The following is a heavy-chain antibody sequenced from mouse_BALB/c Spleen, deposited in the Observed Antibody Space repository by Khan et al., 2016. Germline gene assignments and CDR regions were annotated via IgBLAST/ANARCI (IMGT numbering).Heavy chain of an antibody. D-gene: IGHD3-1*01. Sequence: QVQLQQSGAELARPGASVKLSCKASGYTFTIYTMHWVKQRPGQGLEWIGYINPSSGYTNYNQTFKDKATLTADKSSSTAYMQLRSLIYVDSAGSDCAGSNCMGDEHLCAYWGQGTTLTVSS. CDR1: GYTFTIYT. V-gene: IGHV1-4*01. CDR3: AGSNCMGDEHLCAY. CDR2: INPSSGYT. J-gene: IGHJ2*01.